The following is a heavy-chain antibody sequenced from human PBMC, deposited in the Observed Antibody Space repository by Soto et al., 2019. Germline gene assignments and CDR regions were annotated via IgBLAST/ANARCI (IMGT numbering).Heavy chain of an antibody. Sequence: GGSLRLSCAASGFLFTNYFMSWVRQAPGKGLEWVSAISGSGGSTYYADSVKGRFTISRDNSKNTLYLQMNSLRAEDTAVYYCAKGGGYSGYDYFGDYYYGMDVWGQGTTVTVSS. CDR1: GFLFTNYF. CDR2: ISGSGGST. CDR3: AKGGGYSGYDYFGDYYYGMDV. D-gene: IGHD5-12*01. J-gene: IGHJ6*02. V-gene: IGHV3-23*01.